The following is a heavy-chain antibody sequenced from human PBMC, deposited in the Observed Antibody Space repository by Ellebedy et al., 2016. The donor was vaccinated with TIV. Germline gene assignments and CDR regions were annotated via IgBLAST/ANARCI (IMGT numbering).Heavy chain of an antibody. Sequence: AASVKVSCKASGFTFTRSAMQWVRQPPGQRLEWIGWMVVDSGNAKYAQKFQERVTITRDTSTSTAYMQLSSLRSEDTAVYYCAADWSDGLCGLPENSWGQGTPVTVSS. CDR3: AADWSDGLCGLPENS. V-gene: IGHV1-58*02. D-gene: IGHD2-15*01. CDR1: GFTFTRSA. J-gene: IGHJ4*02. CDR2: MVVDSGNA.